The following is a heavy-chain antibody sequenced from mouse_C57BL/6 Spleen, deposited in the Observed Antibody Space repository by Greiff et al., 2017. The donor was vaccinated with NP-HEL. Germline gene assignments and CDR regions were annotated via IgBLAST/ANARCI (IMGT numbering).Heavy chain of an antibody. D-gene: IGHD1-1*01. Sequence: QVQLKQPGAELVRPGSSVKLSCKASGYTFTSYWMDWVKQRPGQGLEWIGNIYPSDSETHYNQKFKDKATLTVDKSSSTAYMQLSSLTSEDSAVYYCARSGHYYGSSSYAMDYWGQGTSVTVSS. J-gene: IGHJ4*01. CDR3: ARSGHYYGSSSYAMDY. CDR2: IYPSDSET. CDR1: GYTFTSYW. V-gene: IGHV1-61*01.